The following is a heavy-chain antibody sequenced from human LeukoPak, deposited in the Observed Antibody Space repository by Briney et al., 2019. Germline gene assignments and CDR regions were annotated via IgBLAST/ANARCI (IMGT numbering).Heavy chain of an antibody. J-gene: IGHJ4*02. CDR2: ISSSSSYI. CDR1: GFTFSSYS. D-gene: IGHD3-10*01. Sequence: GGSLRLSCAASGFTFSSYSMNWVRQAPGKGLEWVSSISSSSSYIYYADSVKGRFTISRDNAKNSLYLQMNSLRAEDTAVYYCARPTSGELLFFGYWGQGTLVTVSS. CDR3: ARPTSGELLFFGY. V-gene: IGHV3-21*01.